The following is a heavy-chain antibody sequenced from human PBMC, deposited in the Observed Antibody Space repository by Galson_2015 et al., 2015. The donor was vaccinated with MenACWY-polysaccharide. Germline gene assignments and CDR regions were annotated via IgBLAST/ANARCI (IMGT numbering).Heavy chain of an antibody. V-gene: IGHV1-69*04. CDR3: ARESSDDYYDSSGYYYGY. D-gene: IGHD3-22*01. CDR1: GGTFSSYA. Sequence: SVKVSCKASGGTFSSYAISWVRQAPGQGLEWMGRIIPILGIANYAQKFQGRVTITADKSTSTAYMELSSLRSEDTAVYYCARESSDDYYDSSGYYYGYWGQGALVTVSS. CDR2: IIPILGIA. J-gene: IGHJ4*02.